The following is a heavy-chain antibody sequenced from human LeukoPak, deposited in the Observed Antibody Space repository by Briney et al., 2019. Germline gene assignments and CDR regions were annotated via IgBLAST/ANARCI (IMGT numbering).Heavy chain of an antibody. J-gene: IGHJ2*01. CDR2: IYYSGST. Sequence: PSETLSLTCTVSGGSISSSSYYWGWIRQPRGKGLGWIGSIYYSGSTYYNPSLKSRVTISVDTSKNQFSLQLSSVTAADTAVYYCARHPTVTTKGYFDLWGRGTLVTVSS. D-gene: IGHD4-17*01. CDR1: GGSISSSSYY. V-gene: IGHV4-39*01. CDR3: ARHPTVTTKGYFDL.